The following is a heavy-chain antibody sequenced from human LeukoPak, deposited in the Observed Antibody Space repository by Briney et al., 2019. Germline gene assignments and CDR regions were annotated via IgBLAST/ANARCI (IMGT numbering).Heavy chain of an antibody. Sequence: GGSLRLSCAASGFTFSSYSMNWVRQAPGKGLEWVSSISSSSSYIYYADSVKGRFTISRDNAKNSLYLQMNSLRAEDTAVYYCARDGGSLELWFGDTDAFDIWGQGTMVTVSS. J-gene: IGHJ3*02. CDR1: GFTFSSYS. D-gene: IGHD3-10*01. V-gene: IGHV3-21*01. CDR3: ARDGGSLELWFGDTDAFDI. CDR2: ISSSSSYI.